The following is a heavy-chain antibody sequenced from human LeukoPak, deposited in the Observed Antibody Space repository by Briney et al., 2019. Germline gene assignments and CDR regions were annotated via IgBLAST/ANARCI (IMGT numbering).Heavy chain of an antibody. D-gene: IGHD6-6*01. CDR1: GYTFTSYG. Sequence: ASVKVSCKASGYTFTSYGISWVRQAPGQGLEWMGWISAYNGNTNYAQKLQGRVTMTTDTSTSTAYMELRSLRSDDTAVYYCARTFIAAQSGRAFDPWGQGTLVTVSS. J-gene: IGHJ5*02. CDR3: ARTFIAAQSGRAFDP. V-gene: IGHV1-18*01. CDR2: ISAYNGNT.